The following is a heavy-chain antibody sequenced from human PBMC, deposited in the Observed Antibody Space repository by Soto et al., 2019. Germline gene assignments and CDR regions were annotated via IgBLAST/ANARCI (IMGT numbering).Heavy chain of an antibody. CDR1: GYSFTSLD. V-gene: IGHV1-8*01. J-gene: IGHJ4*02. Sequence: QVQLVQSGAEVREPGASVKVSCKASGYSFTSLDINWVRQTAGQGLEWMGGMQPNTGRTGYAQKFQGRVTMTRDTSINTAYMELTTLTSDDTAFYYCARGVSAGVDYWGQGTLVTVSS. CDR3: ARGVSAGVDY. D-gene: IGHD1-26*01. CDR2: MQPNTGRT.